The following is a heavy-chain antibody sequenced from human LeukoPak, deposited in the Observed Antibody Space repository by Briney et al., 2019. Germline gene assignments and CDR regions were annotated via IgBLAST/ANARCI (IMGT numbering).Heavy chain of an antibody. V-gene: IGHV3-13*01. Sequence: GGSLRLSCAASGFIFSKYDMHWVRQVTGKGLEWVSGIDRDGVTYYSGSVKGRFTSSRENAKNSLDLQMNTLRAGDTGVYYCARENLEYGDYTIDYWGQGILVIVSS. J-gene: IGHJ4*02. D-gene: IGHD4-17*01. CDR1: GFIFSKYD. CDR3: ARENLEYGDYTIDY. CDR2: IDRDGVT.